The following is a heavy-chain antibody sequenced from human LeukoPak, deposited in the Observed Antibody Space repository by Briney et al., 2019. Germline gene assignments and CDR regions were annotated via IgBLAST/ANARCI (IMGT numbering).Heavy chain of an antibody. CDR1: GASISGSNYY. CDR2: IYSSGST. V-gene: IGHV4-39*01. Sequence: SETLSLTCAVSGASISGSNYYWGWVRQPPGKGLEWIGDIYSSGSTYYNAPLQSRVTISIDTSKHQFSLRLTSVNAADTAMYYCAKSGGYGLIDYWGQGTRVTVSS. D-gene: IGHD1-26*01. CDR3: AKSGGYGLIDY. J-gene: IGHJ4*02.